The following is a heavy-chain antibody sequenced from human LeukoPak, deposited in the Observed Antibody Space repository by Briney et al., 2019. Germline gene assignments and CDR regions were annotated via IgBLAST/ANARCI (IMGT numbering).Heavy chain of an antibody. CDR2: IYSGGDT. Sequence: GGSLRLSCTVSGFTVSSNPWSWVRQAPGKGLEWVSFIYSGGDTHYSDSVKGRFTISRDNAKNSLYLQMSSLRAEDTAVYYCARRRAVAGPYYYYYYMDVWGKGTTVTVSS. CDR3: ARRRAVAGPYYYYYYMDV. CDR1: GFTVSSNP. J-gene: IGHJ6*03. D-gene: IGHD6-19*01. V-gene: IGHV3-53*01.